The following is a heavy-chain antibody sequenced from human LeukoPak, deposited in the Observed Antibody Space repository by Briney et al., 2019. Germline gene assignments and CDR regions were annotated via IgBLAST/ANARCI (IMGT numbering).Heavy chain of an antibody. CDR3: ASGYCSGGSCYPRAWLLDY. V-gene: IGHV4-59*08. Sequence: SSETLSLTCTVSGGSISSYYWSWIRQPPGKGLEWIGYIYYSGSTYYNPSLKSRVTISVDTSKNQFSLKLSSVTAADTAVYYCASGYCSGGSCYPRAWLLDYWGQGTLVTVSS. D-gene: IGHD2-15*01. CDR1: GGSISSYY. J-gene: IGHJ4*02. CDR2: IYYSGST.